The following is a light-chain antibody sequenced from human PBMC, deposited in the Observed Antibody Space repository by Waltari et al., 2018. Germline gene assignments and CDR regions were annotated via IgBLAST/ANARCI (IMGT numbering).Light chain of an antibody. J-gene: IGKJ1*01. CDR3: QQYDNWLGT. CDR2: GAS. Sequence: EIVMTQSPATLSVFPGARATLSCRASQSIRSNLAWYQHKPGQAPRLLIYGASTRATGTPARFSGSGSGTEFTLTISSLQSEDFAVYFCQQYDNWLGTFGQGTKVEIK. CDR1: QSIRSN. V-gene: IGKV3-15*01.